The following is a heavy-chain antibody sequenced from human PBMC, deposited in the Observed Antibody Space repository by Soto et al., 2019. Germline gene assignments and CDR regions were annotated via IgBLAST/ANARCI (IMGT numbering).Heavy chain of an antibody. J-gene: IGHJ4*02. CDR1: GYTFTGYY. CDR3: ASRYDSSGTLDY. V-gene: IGHV1-2*02. Sequence: ASVKVSCKASGYTFTGYYMHWVRQAPGQGLEWMGWINPNSGGTNYAQKFQGRVTITADESTSTAYMELSSLRSEDTAVYYCASRYDSSGTLDYWGQGTLVTVSS. D-gene: IGHD3-22*01. CDR2: INPNSGGT.